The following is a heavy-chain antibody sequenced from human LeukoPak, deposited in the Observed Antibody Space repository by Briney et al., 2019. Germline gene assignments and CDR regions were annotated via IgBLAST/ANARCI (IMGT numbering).Heavy chain of an antibody. CDR1: GFTFSDYY. V-gene: IGHV3-11*05. J-gene: IGHJ5*02. D-gene: IGHD6-13*01. CDR2: ISSSSSYT. Sequence: GGTLRLSCAASGFTFSDYYMSWIRQAPGKGLEWVSYISSSSSYTNYADSVKGRFTISRDNAKNSLYLQMNSLRAEDTAVYYCAREVIAAAGTCWFDPWGQGTLVTVSS. CDR3: AREVIAAAGTCWFDP.